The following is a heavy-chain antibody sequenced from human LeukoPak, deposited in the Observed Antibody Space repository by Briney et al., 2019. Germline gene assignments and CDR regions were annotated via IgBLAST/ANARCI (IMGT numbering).Heavy chain of an antibody. CDR1: GFTFSSYS. CDR2: ISGSGGGT. V-gene: IGHV3-23*01. J-gene: IGHJ4*02. D-gene: IGHD3-22*01. CDR3: AIPRPYYDSSGYFDY. Sequence: GGSLRLSCAASGFTFSSYSMNWVRQAPGKGLEWVSAISGSGGGTYYADSVKGRFTISRDNSKNTLYLQMNSLRAEDTAVYYCAIPRPYYDSSGYFDYWGQGTLVTVSS.